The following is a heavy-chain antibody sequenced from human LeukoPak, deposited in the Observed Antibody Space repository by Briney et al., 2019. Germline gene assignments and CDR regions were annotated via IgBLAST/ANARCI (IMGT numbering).Heavy chain of an antibody. Sequence: PSETLSLTCTVSGGSISSYYWSWIRQPPGKGLEWIGYIYYSGSTNYNPSLKSRVTISVDTSKNQFSLKLSSVTAAGTAVYYCAREEAGRYYYGMDVWGQGTTVTVSS. V-gene: IGHV4-59*01. CDR2: IYYSGST. D-gene: IGHD6-13*01. CDR1: GGSISSYY. CDR3: AREEAGRYYYGMDV. J-gene: IGHJ6*02.